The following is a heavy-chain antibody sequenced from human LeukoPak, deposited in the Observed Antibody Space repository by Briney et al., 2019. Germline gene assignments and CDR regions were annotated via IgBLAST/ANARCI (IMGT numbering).Heavy chain of an antibody. Sequence: GGSLRLSCAISGFTFSSYWMSWFRQAPGKGLEWVANINQDGSQKFSVDSVKGRFTISRDNAKNSLSLQMNSLRVEDTAVYYCARDWFDGDYDRFDYWGQGTLVTVSS. CDR3: ARDWFDGDYDRFDY. D-gene: IGHD4-17*01. J-gene: IGHJ4*02. V-gene: IGHV3-7*03. CDR2: INQDGSQK. CDR1: GFTFSSYW.